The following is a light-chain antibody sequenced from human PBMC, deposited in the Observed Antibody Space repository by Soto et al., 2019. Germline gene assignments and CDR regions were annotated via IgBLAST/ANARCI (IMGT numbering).Light chain of an antibody. V-gene: IGLV2-14*01. Sequence: QSALTQPASVSGSPGQSITISCTGTSSDIGAYDYVSWYQHHPGKAPKLMIYDVTNRPSGVSNRFSGSKSGNTASLTISGLQAEDEADYYCSSYTTILYVFGTGIKLTVL. J-gene: IGLJ1*01. CDR1: SSDIGAYDY. CDR3: SSYTTILYV. CDR2: DVT.